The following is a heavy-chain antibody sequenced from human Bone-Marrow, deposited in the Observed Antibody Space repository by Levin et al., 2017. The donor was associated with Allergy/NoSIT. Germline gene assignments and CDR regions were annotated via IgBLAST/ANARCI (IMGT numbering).Heavy chain of an antibody. D-gene: IGHD2-15*01. CDR2: LRNKANGGTT. J-gene: IGHJ4*02. CDR3: ARYNCSGGGCYLLSAYKY. CDR1: GFTFGDYP. V-gene: IGHV3-49*03. Sequence: GGSLRLSCTGSGFTFGDYPMSWFRQAPGKGLEWVGSLRNKANGGTTQYAASVKDRFTISRDDSKNIAYLQMNSLKTEDTAVYFCARYNCSGGGCYLLSAYKYWGQGTLVTVSS.